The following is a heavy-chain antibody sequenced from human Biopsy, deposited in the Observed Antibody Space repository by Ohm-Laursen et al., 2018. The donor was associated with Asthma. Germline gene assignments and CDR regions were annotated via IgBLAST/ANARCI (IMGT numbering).Heavy chain of an antibody. J-gene: IGHJ4*02. Sequence: ASVKVSCKISGYSLTDLSMHWVRQAPGQGLEWMGGHDHEEGGTVNARRFQGRVTMTEDTSTDAAYMELSSLSSDDTAVYYCASDFPKDYVRYNFQFWGQGTLATVSS. CDR1: GYSLTDLS. CDR3: ASDFPKDYVRYNFQF. V-gene: IGHV1-24*01. D-gene: IGHD4-17*01. CDR2: HDHEEGGT.